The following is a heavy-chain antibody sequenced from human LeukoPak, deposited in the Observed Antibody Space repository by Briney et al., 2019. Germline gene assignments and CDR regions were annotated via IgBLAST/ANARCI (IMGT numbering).Heavy chain of an antibody. CDR2: ISGSGGST. Sequence: GGPLRLSCAASGFTFSSHAMSWVRQAPGKGLEWVSAISGSGGSTYYADSVKGRFTISRDNSKNTLYLQMNSLRAEDTAVYYCAKFLPTHIVVANYYFDYWGQGTLVTVSS. J-gene: IGHJ4*02. CDR1: GFTFSSHA. V-gene: IGHV3-23*01. D-gene: IGHD2-21*01. CDR3: AKFLPTHIVVANYYFDY.